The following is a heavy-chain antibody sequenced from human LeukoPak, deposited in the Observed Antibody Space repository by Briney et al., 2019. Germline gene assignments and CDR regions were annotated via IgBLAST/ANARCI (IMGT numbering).Heavy chain of an antibody. Sequence: ASVKVSCKASGYTFTGYYMHWVRQAPGQGLEWMGWINPNSGGTNYAQKFQGRVTMTRDTSISTAYMELSRLRSDDTAVYYCARDSKPRFPLGYWGQGTLVTVSS. CDR2: INPNSGGT. D-gene: IGHD3-16*01. CDR3: ARDSKPRFPLGY. J-gene: IGHJ4*02. V-gene: IGHV1-2*02. CDR1: GYTFTGYY.